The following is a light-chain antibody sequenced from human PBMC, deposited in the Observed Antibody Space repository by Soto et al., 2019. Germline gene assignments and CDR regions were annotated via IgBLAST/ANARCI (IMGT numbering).Light chain of an antibody. J-gene: IGKJ4*01. CDR3: QQYFTVPLT. CDR1: QSLLYSSNNKDY. Sequence: DIVMTQSPDSLAVSLGERATINCKSTQSLLYSSNNKDYLAWYRQKPGQPPKLLISWASSRDSGVPDRFTGSGSGTDFTLTISSLQAEDVAVYYCQQYFTVPLTFGEGTKVEIK. V-gene: IGKV4-1*01. CDR2: WAS.